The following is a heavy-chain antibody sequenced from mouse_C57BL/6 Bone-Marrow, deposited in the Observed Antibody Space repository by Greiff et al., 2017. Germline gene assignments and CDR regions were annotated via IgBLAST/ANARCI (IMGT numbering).Heavy chain of an antibody. Sequence: QVQLQQSGAELARPGASVKLSCKASGYTFTSYGISWVKQRTGQGLEWIGEIYPRSGNTYYNEKFKGKATLTADKSSSTAYMELRSLTSEDFAVYFGARWANYGSGEYSEVGATGTTAT. V-gene: IGHV1-81*01. CDR2: IYPRSGNT. D-gene: IGHD1-2*01. CDR1: GYTFTSYG. J-gene: IGHJ1*03. CDR3: ARWANYGSGEYSEV.